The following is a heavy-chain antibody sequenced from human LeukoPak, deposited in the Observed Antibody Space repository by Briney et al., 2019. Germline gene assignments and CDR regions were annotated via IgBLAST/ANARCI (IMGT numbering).Heavy chain of an antibody. Sequence: SETLSLTCTVSGGSISSYYWSWIRQPPGKGLEWIGYIYYSGSTNYNPSLKSRVTISVDTSKNQFSLKLSSVTAADTAVYYCARGSGDSYDSLYYWGQGTLVTVSS. CDR3: ARGSGDSYDSLYY. V-gene: IGHV4-59*01. CDR1: GGSISSYY. CDR2: IYYSGST. J-gene: IGHJ4*02. D-gene: IGHD3-22*01.